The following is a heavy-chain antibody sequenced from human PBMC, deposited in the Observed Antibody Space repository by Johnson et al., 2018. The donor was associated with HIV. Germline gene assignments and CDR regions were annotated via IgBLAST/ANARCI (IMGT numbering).Heavy chain of an antibody. CDR3: ARLMAARTLDDAFDL. CDR2: INWNGGSK. V-gene: IGHV3-20*04. CDR1: GFFFDDYG. Sequence: VQLVESGGGLERPGGSLRLSCAASGFFFDDYGMTWVRQPPGGGLEWVSGINWNGGSKGYTDSVKGRFTISRDNAKNSLYLQMNSLRVEDTALYYCARLMAARTLDDAFDLWGQGTMVTVSS. J-gene: IGHJ3*01. D-gene: IGHD6-13*01.